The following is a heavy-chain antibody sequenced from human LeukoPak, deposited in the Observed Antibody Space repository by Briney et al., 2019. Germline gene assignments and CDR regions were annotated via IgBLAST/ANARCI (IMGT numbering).Heavy chain of an antibody. D-gene: IGHD3/OR15-3a*01. J-gene: IGHJ6*02. CDR1: GFTLTNHA. Sequence: PGGSLRLSCAVSGFTLTNHAVSWVRQAPGKGLEWVSGIGGSGGDTFYADSVRGRFTVSRDNSKNKLFLQIDSLRTEDTAVYYCVPLGGLGYYQYGMDVWGRGTTVTVSS. CDR3: VPLGGLGYYQYGMDV. CDR2: IGGSGGDT. V-gene: IGHV3-23*01.